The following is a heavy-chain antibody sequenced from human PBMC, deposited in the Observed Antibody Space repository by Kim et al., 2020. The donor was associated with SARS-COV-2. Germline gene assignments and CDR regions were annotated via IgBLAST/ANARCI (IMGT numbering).Heavy chain of an antibody. CDR3: ARDLGIAAESDY. CDR2: INAGNGNT. D-gene: IGHD6-13*01. V-gene: IGHV1-3*01. CDR1: GYTFTSYA. J-gene: IGHJ4*02. Sequence: ASVKVSCKASGYTFTSYAMHWVRQAPGQRLEWMGWINAGNGNTKYSQKFQGRVTITRDTAASTAYMELSSLRSEDTAVYYCARDLGIAAESDYWGRGTLVTVS.